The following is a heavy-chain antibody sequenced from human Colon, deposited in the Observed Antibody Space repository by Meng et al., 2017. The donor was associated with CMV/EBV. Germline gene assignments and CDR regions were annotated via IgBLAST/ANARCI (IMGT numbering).Heavy chain of an antibody. CDR2: IYYSGSS. CDR3: VRGGWSDPSSQFGD. D-gene: IGHD6-19*01. V-gene: IGHV4-59*01. Sequence: SETLSLTCTVSGDSISSYYWSWIRQPPGKGLEWIGYIYYSGSSNYNPSLKSRVTMSVDTSKNQFSLKVTSVTAADTAVYYCVRGGWSDPSSQFGDWGQGTLVTVSS. CDR1: GDSISSYY. J-gene: IGHJ4*02.